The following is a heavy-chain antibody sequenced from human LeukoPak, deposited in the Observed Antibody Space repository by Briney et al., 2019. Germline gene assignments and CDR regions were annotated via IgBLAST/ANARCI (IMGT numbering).Heavy chain of an antibody. CDR2: IGSDDNK. CDR3: ARTIYYDTAIDY. V-gene: IGHV3-23*01. Sequence: GGSLRLSCAASGFTFSDCAMSWVRQAPGKGLEWVSSIGSDDNKHYSESVRGRFAISRDNSKNTLFLQMSSLRAEDTAVYYCARTIYYDTAIDYWGQGTLVTVSS. D-gene: IGHD3-22*01. J-gene: IGHJ4*02. CDR1: GFTFSDCA.